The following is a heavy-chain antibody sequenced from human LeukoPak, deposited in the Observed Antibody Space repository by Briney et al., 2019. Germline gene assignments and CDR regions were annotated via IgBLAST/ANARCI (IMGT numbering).Heavy chain of an antibody. CDR1: GFTFSTYA. V-gene: IGHV3-23*01. Sequence: GGSLRLSCAASGFTFSTYAMSWVRQARGKGLEWVSATGGSGSSTYYADSVKGRFTISRDNFKNTLYLQMNSLRADDTAVYYCAKDMGPAVPAAEFDYWGQGTLVTVSS. D-gene: IGHD2-2*01. CDR2: TGGSGSST. CDR3: AKDMGPAVPAAEFDY. J-gene: IGHJ4*02.